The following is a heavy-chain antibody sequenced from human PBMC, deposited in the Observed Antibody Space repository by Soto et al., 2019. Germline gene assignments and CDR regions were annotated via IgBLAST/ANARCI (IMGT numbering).Heavy chain of an antibody. CDR3: ARDGSMRYFDY. J-gene: IGHJ4*02. CDR2: ISSNGDST. CDR1: GFTFSTYA. V-gene: IGHV3-64*01. Sequence: EVLLVESGGGLVQPGGSLRLSCAASGFTFSTYAMHWVRQAPGKGLEYVSAISSNGDSTYYANSVKGRFTISRDNSKNTLYLQMGSLRVEDMAVYYCARDGSMRYFDYWGQGTLVTVSS.